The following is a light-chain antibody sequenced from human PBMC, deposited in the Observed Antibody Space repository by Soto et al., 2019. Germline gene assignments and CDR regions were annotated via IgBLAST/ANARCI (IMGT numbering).Light chain of an antibody. J-gene: IGKJ1*01. CDR1: QNIYSN. Sequence: IVMTQSPATLSVSPGARAPLSCRASQNIYSNVAWYQQRPGQAPRLLIYRASTRATGIPARFSGSGSGTEFTLTISSLQSEDFTVYSCLQYHNLWAFGQGTKVDIK. V-gene: IGKV3-15*01. CDR3: LQYHNLWA. CDR2: RAS.